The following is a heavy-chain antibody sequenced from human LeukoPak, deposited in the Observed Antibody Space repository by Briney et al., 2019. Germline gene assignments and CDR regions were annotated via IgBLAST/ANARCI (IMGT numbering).Heavy chain of an antibody. CDR3: ARAQVDYNNGPGSRGYYSYGMDV. V-gene: IGHV4-59*01. D-gene: IGHD4-11*01. CDR2: IYYSGST. CDR1: GGSISTYY. Sequence: SETLSLTCTVSGGSISTYYGNWVRQAPGKGLEWIGYIYYSGSTNYNPSLKSRVAMSVDTSRNQFSLKLSSVTAADTAVYYCARAQVDYNNGPGSRGYYSYGMDVWGRGTTVTVSS. J-gene: IGHJ6*01.